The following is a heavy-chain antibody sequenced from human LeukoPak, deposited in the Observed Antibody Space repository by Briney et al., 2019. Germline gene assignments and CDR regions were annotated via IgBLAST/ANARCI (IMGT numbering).Heavy chain of an antibody. CDR3: ARALWFGEFFTGMDV. Sequence: GGSLRLSCAASGFTFSDYYMSWIRQAPGKGLEWVSYISSSSSYIYYADSVKGRFTISRDNAKNSLYLQMNSLRAEDTAVYYCARALWFGEFFTGMDVWGQGTTVTVSS. CDR2: ISSSSSYI. V-gene: IGHV3-11*06. D-gene: IGHD3-10*01. J-gene: IGHJ6*02. CDR1: GFTFSDYY.